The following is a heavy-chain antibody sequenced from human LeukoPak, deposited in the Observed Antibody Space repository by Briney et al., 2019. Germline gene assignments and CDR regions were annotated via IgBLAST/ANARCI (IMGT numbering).Heavy chain of an antibody. V-gene: IGHV3-30*04. J-gene: IGHJ6*02. Sequence: QTGGSLRLSWAASGFTFSSYAMHWVRQAPGKGLEWVAVISYDGSNKYYADSVKGRFTISRDNSKNTLYLQMNSLRAEDTAVYYCARDQGQLLYWYYGMDVWGQGTAVTVSS. CDR3: ARDQGQLLYWYYGMDV. CDR2: ISYDGSNK. CDR1: GFTFSSYA. D-gene: IGHD2-2*02.